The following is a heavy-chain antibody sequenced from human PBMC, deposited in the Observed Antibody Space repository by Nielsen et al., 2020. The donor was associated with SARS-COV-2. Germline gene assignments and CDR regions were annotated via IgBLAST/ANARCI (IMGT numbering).Heavy chain of an antibody. Sequence: GESLKISCAASGFTFSSYGMHWVRQAPGKGLEWVAVISYDGSNKYYADSVKGRFTISRDNSKNTLYLQMNSLRAEDTAVYYCAKGFTILYVMDVWGQGTTVTVSS. D-gene: IGHD3-3*01. CDR2: ISYDGSNK. J-gene: IGHJ6*02. V-gene: IGHV3-30*18. CDR3: AKGFTILYVMDV. CDR1: GFTFSSYG.